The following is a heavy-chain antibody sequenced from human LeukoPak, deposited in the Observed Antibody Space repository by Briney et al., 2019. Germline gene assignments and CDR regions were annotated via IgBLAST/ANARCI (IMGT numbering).Heavy chain of an antibody. V-gene: IGHV1-69*13. D-gene: IGHD6-13*01. CDR2: IIPIFGTV. CDR1: GGTFSSYA. CDR3: ARTSWGYSSSWYIGY. J-gene: IGHJ4*02. Sequence: GASVKVSCKASGGTFSSYAISWVRQAPGQGLEWMGGIIPIFGTVNYAQKFQGRVTITADESTSTAYMELSSLRSEDTAVYYCARTSWGYSSSWYIGYWGQGTLVTVSS.